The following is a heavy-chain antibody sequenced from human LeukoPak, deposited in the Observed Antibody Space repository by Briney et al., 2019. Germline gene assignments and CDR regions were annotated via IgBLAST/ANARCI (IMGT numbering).Heavy chain of an antibody. V-gene: IGHV5-51*01. Sequence: GESLKISCKGSGYSFTSYWIGWVRQMPGKGLEWMGIIYPGNSDTRYSPSFQGQVTISADKSISTAYLQWSSLKASDTAMYYCARNVLAAAAWTGAFDIWGQGTMVTVSS. CDR2: IYPGNSDT. CDR3: ARNVLAAAAWTGAFDI. J-gene: IGHJ3*02. CDR1: GYSFTSYW. D-gene: IGHD6-13*01.